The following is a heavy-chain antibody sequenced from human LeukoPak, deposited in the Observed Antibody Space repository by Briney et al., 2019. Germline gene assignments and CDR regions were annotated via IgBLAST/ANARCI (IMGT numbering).Heavy chain of an antibody. V-gene: IGHV3-9*01. J-gene: IGHJ4*03. Sequence: GRSLRLSCAASGFTFDDYAMHWVRQAPGKGLEWVSGISWNSGSIGYADSVKGRFTISRDNAKNSLYLQMNSLRAEDTALYYRATDFCGGDCYSGGGFDYWGQGTTVTVSS. CDR1: GFTFDDYA. D-gene: IGHD2-21*02. CDR3: ATDFCGGDCYSGGGFDY. CDR2: ISWNSGSI.